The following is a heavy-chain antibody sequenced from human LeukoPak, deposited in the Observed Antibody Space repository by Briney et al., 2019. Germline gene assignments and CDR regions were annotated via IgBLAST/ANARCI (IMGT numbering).Heavy chain of an antibody. J-gene: IGHJ4*02. Sequence: PGGSLRLSCAASGLTVSSNYMTWVRQAPGKGLEGVSHISSDGNTSHADSVKGRFTISRDSSKNTLYLQMNSLRVEDTAVYYCARLPYDSSGYGFSDYWGQGTLVTVSS. CDR3: ARLPYDSSGYGFSDY. V-gene: IGHV3-66*04. CDR1: GLTVSSNY. D-gene: IGHD3-22*01. CDR2: ISSDGNT.